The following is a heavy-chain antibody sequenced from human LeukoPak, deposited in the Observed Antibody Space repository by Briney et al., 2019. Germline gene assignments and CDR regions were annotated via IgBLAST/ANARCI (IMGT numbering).Heavy chain of an antibody. V-gene: IGHV4-31*03. CDR3: AIEDIVRGVTKDY. CDR1: GGSISSGGYY. J-gene: IGHJ4*02. Sequence: SQTLSLTCTVSGGSISSGGYYCSWIRQHPGKGLEWIGDIYYSGSTYYNPSIKSRVTISVDTSKHQFSLKLSSVTAADTAVYSCAIEDIVRGVTKDYWGPRTLVTVSS. CDR2: IYYSGST. D-gene: IGHD3-10*01.